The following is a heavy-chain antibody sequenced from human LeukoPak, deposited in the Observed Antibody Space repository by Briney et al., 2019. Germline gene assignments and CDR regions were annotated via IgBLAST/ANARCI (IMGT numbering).Heavy chain of an antibody. CDR3: ARDGGPPTSVEMATIWPRAFNI. CDR1: GGTFSSYA. Sequence: SVKVSCKASGGTFSSYAISWVRQAPGQGLEWMGRIIPILGIANYAQKFQGRVTITADKSTSTAYMELSSLRSEDTAVYYCARDGGPPTSVEMATIWPRAFNIWGQGTMVTVSS. D-gene: IGHD5-24*01. V-gene: IGHV1-69*04. CDR2: IIPILGIA. J-gene: IGHJ3*02.